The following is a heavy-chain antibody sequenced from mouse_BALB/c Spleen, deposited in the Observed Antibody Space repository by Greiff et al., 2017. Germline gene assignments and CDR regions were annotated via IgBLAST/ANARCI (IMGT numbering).Heavy chain of an antibody. CDR2: INPGSSTI. CDR1: GFDFSRYW. D-gene: IGHD2-4*01. J-gene: IGHJ3*01. V-gene: IGHV4-2*02. CDR3: ARVDYDYDFLAY. Sequence: EVMLVESGGGLVQPGGSLNLSCAASGFDFSRYWMSWARQAPGKGQEWIGEINPGSSTINYTPSLKDKFIISRDNAKNTLYLQMSKVRSEDTALYYCARVDYDYDFLAYWGQGTLVTVSA.